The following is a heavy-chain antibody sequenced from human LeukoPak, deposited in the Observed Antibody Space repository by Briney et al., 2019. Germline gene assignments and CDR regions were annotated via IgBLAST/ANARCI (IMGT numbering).Heavy chain of an antibody. V-gene: IGHV4-34*01. J-gene: IGHJ4*02. CDR2: INHSGST. CDR1: GGSFSGYY. D-gene: IGHD3-10*01. CDR3: ARGRPSRTRFGELLCFDY. Sequence: SETLSLTCAVYGGSFSGYYWSWIRQPPGKGLERIGEINHSGSTNYNPSLKSRVTISVDTSKNQFSLKLSSVTAADTAVYYCARGRPSRTRFGELLCFDYWGQGTLVTVSS.